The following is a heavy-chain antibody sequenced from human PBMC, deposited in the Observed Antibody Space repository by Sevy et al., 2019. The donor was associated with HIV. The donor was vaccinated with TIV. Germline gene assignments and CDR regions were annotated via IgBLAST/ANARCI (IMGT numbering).Heavy chain of an antibody. CDR3: ARGGCTSSSCYLFDY. J-gene: IGHJ4*02. Sequence: GGSLRLSCVASGFTFSSYTMNWVRQAPGKGLEWVSSISSSSSYIYYADSVKGQFTISRDNAKNSLYLQMNSLRDEDTAVYYCARGGCTSSSCYLFDYWGQGTLVTVSS. CDR2: ISSSSSYI. V-gene: IGHV3-21*01. D-gene: IGHD2-2*01. CDR1: GFTFSSYT.